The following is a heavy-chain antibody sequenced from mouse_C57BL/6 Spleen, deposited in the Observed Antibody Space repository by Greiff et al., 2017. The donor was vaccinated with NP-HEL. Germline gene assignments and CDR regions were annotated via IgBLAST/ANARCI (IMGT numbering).Heavy chain of an antibody. J-gene: IGHJ3*01. D-gene: IGHD2-1*01. CDR1: GFTFSDYG. V-gene: IGHV5-17*01. CDR2: ISSGSSTI. Sequence: DVKLQESGGGLVKPGGSLKLSCAASGFTFSDYGMHWVRQAPEKGLEWVAYISSGSSTIYYADTVKGRFTISRDNAKNTLFLQMTSLRSEDTAMYYCARGGNYVAWFAYWGQVTLVTVSA. CDR3: ARGGNYVAWFAY.